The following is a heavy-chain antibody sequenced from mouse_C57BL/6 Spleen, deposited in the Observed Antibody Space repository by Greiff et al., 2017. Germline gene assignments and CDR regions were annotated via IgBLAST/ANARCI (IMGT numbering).Heavy chain of an antibody. D-gene: IGHD1-1*01. J-gene: IGHJ3*01. CDR2: IYPRSGNT. V-gene: IGHV1-81*01. Sequence: QVHVKQSGAELARPGASVKLSCKASGYTFTSYGISWVKQRTGQGLEWIGEIYPRSGNTYYNEKFKGKATLTADKSSSTAYMELRSLTSEDSAVYFCASSTEGFAYWRQGTLVTVSA. CDR1: GYTFTSYG. CDR3: ASSTEGFAY.